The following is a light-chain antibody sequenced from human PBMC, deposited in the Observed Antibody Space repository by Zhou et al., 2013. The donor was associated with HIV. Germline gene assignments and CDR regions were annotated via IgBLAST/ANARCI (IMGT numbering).Light chain of an antibody. CDR2: LGS. V-gene: IGKV2-28*01. CDR3: QQYKFNPLT. Sequence: DIVMTQSPVSLPVTPGEPASISCRSSQSLLHSNGYKYLDWYLQKPGQSPQLLIYLGSNRASGVPDRFSGSGSGTDFTLTTQQPRNLEDIATYYCQQYKFNPLTFGRRDQGGDQT. J-gene: IGKJ4*01. CDR1: QSLLHSNGYKY.